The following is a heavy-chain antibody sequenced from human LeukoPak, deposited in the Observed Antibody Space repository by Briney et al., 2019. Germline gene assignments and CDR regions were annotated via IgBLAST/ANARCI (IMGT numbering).Heavy chain of an antibody. V-gene: IGHV3-64*01. CDR3: ARGHVGELLPFDY. D-gene: IGHD1-26*01. J-gene: IGHJ4*02. CDR1: GFTFNKYG. CDR2: ISSNGGST. Sequence: GGSLRLSCAASGFTFNKYGMHWVRQAPGKGLEYVSAISSNGGSTYYANSVKGRFTISRDNSKNTLYLQMGSLRAEDMAVYYCARGHVGELLPFDYWGQGTLVTVSS.